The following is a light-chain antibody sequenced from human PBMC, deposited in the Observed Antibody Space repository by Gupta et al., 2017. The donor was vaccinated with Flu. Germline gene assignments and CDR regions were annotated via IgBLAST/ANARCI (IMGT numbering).Light chain of an antibody. Sequence: DIQMTQSPSSLSASVGDRVTITCRASQSISSYLNWYQQKPGKAPKLLIYAASRVQSGVPSRFSGSGSGTDFTLTISRRQPEDFATYYCQQRYSTPITFGGGTKVEIK. J-gene: IGKJ4*01. CDR3: QQRYSTPIT. V-gene: IGKV1-39*01. CDR2: AAS. CDR1: QSISSY.